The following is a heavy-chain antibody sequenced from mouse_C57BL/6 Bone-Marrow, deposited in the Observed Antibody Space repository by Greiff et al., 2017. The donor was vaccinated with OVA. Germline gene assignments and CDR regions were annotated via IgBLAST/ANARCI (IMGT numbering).Heavy chain of an antibody. Sequence: QVQLKESGAELMKPGASVKLSCKATGYTFTGYWIEWVKQRPGHGLEWIGEILPGSGSTNYNEKFKGKATFTADTSSNTAYMQLSSLTTEDSAIYYCARKGDYYGSSYWYFDVWGTGTTVTVSS. CDR2: ILPGSGST. CDR1: GYTFTGYW. J-gene: IGHJ1*03. D-gene: IGHD1-1*01. CDR3: ARKGDYYGSSYWYFDV. V-gene: IGHV1-9*01.